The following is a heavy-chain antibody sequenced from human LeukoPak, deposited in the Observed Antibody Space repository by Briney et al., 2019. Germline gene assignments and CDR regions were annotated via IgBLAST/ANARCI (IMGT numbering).Heavy chain of an antibody. Sequence: GGSLRLSCAASGFTFSNYAMSWVRQAPGKGLEWVSAISGSGGSTYYADSVKGRFTISRDNSKNTLFLQMNNLRAEDTAVYYCAKDRGSGWYYYYYMDVWGKGTTVTVSS. CDR2: ISGSGGST. D-gene: IGHD6-19*01. J-gene: IGHJ6*03. CDR1: GFTFSNYA. V-gene: IGHV3-23*01. CDR3: AKDRGSGWYYYYYMDV.